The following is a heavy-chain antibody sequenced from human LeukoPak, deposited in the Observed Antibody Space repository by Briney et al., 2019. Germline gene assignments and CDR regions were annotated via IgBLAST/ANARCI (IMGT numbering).Heavy chain of an antibody. V-gene: IGHV4-39*07. Sequence: SETLSLTCTVSGGSINNVPYYWGWIRQPPGKGLEWIGSIHYSGSIHYNPSLKSRVTMSVDTSKNQFSLRLSSVTAADTAIYYCAREGYSEIYYEADYWGQGTLVTVSS. CDR3: AREGYSEIYYEADY. J-gene: IGHJ4*02. D-gene: IGHD1-26*01. CDR1: GGSINNVPYY. CDR2: IHYSGSI.